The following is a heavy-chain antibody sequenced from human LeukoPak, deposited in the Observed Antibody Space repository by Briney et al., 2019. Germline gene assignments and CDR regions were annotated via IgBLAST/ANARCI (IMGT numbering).Heavy chain of an antibody. V-gene: IGHV1-18*01. CDR2: ISAYNGNT. CDR1: GYTFTSYG. CDR3: ATEARYYDSSAPPRI. D-gene: IGHD3-22*01. J-gene: IGHJ3*02. Sequence: GASVKVSCKASGYTFTSYGISWVRQAPGQGLEWMGWISAYNGNTNYAQKLQGRVTMTTDTSTSTAYMELRSLRSDDTAVYYCATEARYYDSSAPPRIWGQGTMVTVSS.